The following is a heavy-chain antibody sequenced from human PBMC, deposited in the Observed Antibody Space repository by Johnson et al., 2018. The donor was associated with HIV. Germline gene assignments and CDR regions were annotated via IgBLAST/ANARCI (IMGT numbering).Heavy chain of an antibody. CDR3: AKGADYADYEGAFDI. CDR1: GFTFDYYG. D-gene: IGHD4-17*01. V-gene: IGHV3-30*18. CDR2: ISYDGTNK. Sequence: QMLLVESGGGVVRPGGSLRLSCAASGFTFDYYGMSWVRQAPGKGLEWVAFISYDGTNKYFTDSVKGRFTISRDNSKNTLYRQMNSLRAEDTAVYYCAKGADYADYEGAFDIWGQGTMVTVSS. J-gene: IGHJ3*02.